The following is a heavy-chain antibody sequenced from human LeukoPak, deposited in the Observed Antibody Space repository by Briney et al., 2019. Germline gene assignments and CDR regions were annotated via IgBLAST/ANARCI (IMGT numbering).Heavy chain of an antibody. J-gene: IGHJ5*02. V-gene: IGHV4-4*02. D-gene: IGHD4-11*01. CDR1: GGSISSSNW. CDR2: IYHSGST. CDR3: AREFYSNYGWFDP. Sequence: SGTLSLTCAVSGGSISSSNWWSWVRPPPGKGLEWIGEIYHSGSTNYNPSLKSRVTISVDKSKNQFSLKLSSVTAADTAVYYCAREFYSNYGWFDPWGQGTLVTVSS.